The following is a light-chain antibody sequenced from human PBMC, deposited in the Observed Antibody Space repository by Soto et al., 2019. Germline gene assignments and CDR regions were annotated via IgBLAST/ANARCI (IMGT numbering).Light chain of an antibody. CDR2: DNN. CDR1: SSNIGAGYE. CDR3: RSYDSSRSGDV. J-gene: IGLJ1*01. Sequence: QSVLTQPPSVSEAPGQTVTISCTGSSSNIGAGYEAHWYQQPPGTAPKLLIYDNNNPPSGVPDRFSGTESGTSASLPITGLQAEDEAEYYCRSYDSSRSGDVFGSGTKLTVL. V-gene: IGLV1-40*01.